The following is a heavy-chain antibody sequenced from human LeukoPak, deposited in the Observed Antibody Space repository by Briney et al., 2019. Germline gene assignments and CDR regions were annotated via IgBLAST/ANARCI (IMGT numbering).Heavy chain of an antibody. J-gene: IGHJ3*02. CDR3: ARDRITMIVVPSVDDAFDI. CDR2: ISAYNGNT. CDR1: GYTFTSYG. Sequence: GASVKVSCKASGYTFTSYGISWVRQAPGQGLEWMGWISAYNGNTNYAQKLQGRVTMTTDTSTSTAYMELSSLRSEDTAVYYCARDRITMIVVPSVDDAFDIWGQGTMVTVSS. D-gene: IGHD3-22*01. V-gene: IGHV1-18*01.